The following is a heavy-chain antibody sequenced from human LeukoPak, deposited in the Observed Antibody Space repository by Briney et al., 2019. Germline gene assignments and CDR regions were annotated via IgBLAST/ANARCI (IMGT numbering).Heavy chain of an antibody. D-gene: IGHD4-17*01. Sequence: SETLSLTCTVSGGSISSYYWNWIRQPPGKGLEWIESGFYSGSAYYNPSLKSRLTIFVDTSKNQFSLDLSSVTAADTAVYYCARLRGAMTPVTSDFDYWGQGILVTVSS. J-gene: IGHJ4*02. CDR2: GFYSGSA. V-gene: IGHV4-59*04. CDR3: ARLRGAMTPVTSDFDY. CDR1: GGSISSYY.